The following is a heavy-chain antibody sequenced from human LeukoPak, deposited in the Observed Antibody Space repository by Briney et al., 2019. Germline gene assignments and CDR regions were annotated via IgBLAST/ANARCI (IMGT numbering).Heavy chain of an antibody. CDR1: GYTFTSYY. CDR2: INPSGGST. D-gene: IGHD2-15*01. CDR3: ARDLGATDELLLPGY. V-gene: IGHV1-46*01. J-gene: IGHJ4*02. Sequence: ASVKVSCKASGYTFTSYYMHWVRQAPGQGLEWMGIINPSGGSTSYAQKFQGRVTMTRDMSTSTVYMELSSLRSEDTAVYYCARDLGATDELLLPGYWGQGTLVTVSS.